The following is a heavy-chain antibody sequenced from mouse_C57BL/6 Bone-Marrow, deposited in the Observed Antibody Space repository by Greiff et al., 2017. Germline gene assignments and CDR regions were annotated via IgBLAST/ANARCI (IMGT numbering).Heavy chain of an antibody. CDR2: INYDGSST. J-gene: IGHJ1*03. CDR1: GFTFSDYY. V-gene: IGHV5-16*01. CDR3: ARAHYYGSSYHWYFDV. D-gene: IGHD1-1*01. Sequence: EVKLVESEGGLVQPGSSMKLSCTASGFTFSDYYMAWVRQVPEKGLEWVANINYDGSSTYYLDSLKSRFIISRDNAKNILYLQMSSLKSEDTATYYCARAHYYGSSYHWYFDVWGTGTTVTVSS.